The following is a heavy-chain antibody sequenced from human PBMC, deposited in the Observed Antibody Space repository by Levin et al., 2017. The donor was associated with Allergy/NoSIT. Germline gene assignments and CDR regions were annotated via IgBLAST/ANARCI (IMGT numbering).Heavy chain of an antibody. D-gene: IGHD3-3*01. CDR1: GFTSSSYW. Sequence: SGGSLRLSCAASGFTSSSYWMHWVRQVPGKGLVWVSRINSDGSNTGYADSVKGRFTISRDNAKNTLYLQMNSLRAEDTAVYYCARTRDLRNGLDVWGQGTTVTVSS. CDR3: ARTRDLRNGLDV. V-gene: IGHV3-74*01. J-gene: IGHJ6*02. CDR2: INSDGSNT.